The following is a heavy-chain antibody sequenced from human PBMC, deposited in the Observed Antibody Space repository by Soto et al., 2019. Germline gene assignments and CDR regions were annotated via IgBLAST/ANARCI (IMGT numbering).Heavy chain of an antibody. CDR1: NGSIISSNYY. V-gene: IGHV4-39*01. Sequence: SETLSLTCTVSNGSIISSNYYWAWIRQPPEKGLEWIATIYYSGSTYYSPSLKSRVTISVDTSKNQFSLRLASVTAADTAVYYCARLNKPGWFDPWGQGTLVTV. CDR3: ARLNKPGWFDP. CDR2: IYYSGST. J-gene: IGHJ5*02.